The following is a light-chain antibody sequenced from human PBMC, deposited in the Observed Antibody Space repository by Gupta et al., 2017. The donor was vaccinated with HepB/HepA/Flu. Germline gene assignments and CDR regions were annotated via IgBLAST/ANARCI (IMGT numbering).Light chain of an antibody. CDR2: GVS. J-gene: IGKJ1*01. Sequence: EIVLPPSPGTLSLSPGERATLSCRASQSVSSSSLAWYQQKPGQAPRLLIYGVSTRATGITDRFSGTGSGTDFTLTISRLDPEDFAVYYCQQYGRLPRTFGQGTKVEVK. CDR3: QQYGRLPRT. CDR1: QSVSSSS. V-gene: IGKV3-20*01.